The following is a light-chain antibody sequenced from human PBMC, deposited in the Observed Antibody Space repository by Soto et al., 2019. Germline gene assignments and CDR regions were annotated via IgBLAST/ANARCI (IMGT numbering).Light chain of an antibody. CDR3: ASWDDSLSGVL. CDR2: NNY. V-gene: IGLV1-44*01. Sequence: QSVLTQSPSASGTPGQRVTISCSGSSSNIGSNPVHWHQQVPGSAPKLLIHNNYQRPAGVPDRFSGSESGTSAFLAISGLQSEDEADYYCASWDDSLSGVLFGGGTKLTVL. CDR1: SSNIGSNP. J-gene: IGLJ2*01.